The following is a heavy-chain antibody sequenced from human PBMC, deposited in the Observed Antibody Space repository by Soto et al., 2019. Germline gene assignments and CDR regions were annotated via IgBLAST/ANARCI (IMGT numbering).Heavy chain of an antibody. CDR3: ARDREDIPNAFDI. V-gene: IGHV1-69*04. D-gene: IGHD3-10*01. J-gene: IGHJ3*02. CDR2: IIPILGIA. Sequence: ASVKVSCKASGGTFSSYTISWVRQAPGQGLEWMGRIIPILGIANYAQKFQGRVTITADKSTSTAYMELSSLRSEDTAVYYCARDREDIPNAFDIWGQGTMVTVSS. CDR1: GGTFSSYT.